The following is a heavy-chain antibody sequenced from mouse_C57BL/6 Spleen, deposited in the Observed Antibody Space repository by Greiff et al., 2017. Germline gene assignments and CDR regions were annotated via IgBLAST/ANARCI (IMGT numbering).Heavy chain of an antibody. Sequence: QVQLQQPGAELVKPGASVKLSCKASGYTFTSYCMHWVKQRPGRGLEWIGRIDPSSGGTKYNEKFKSKATLTVDKPSSTAYMQLRSLTSEDYAGDYWARSESGTYYFDYWGQGTTLTVSS. CDR3: ARSESGTYYFDY. D-gene: IGHD1-3*01. CDR2: IDPSSGGT. V-gene: IGHV1-72*01. CDR1: GYTFTSYC. J-gene: IGHJ2*01.